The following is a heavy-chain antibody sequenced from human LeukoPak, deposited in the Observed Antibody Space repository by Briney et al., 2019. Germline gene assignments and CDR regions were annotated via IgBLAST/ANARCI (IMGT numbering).Heavy chain of an antibody. D-gene: IGHD6-13*01. CDR3: ARERPAAASAFDI. CDR2: MNEDGSKK. J-gene: IGHJ3*02. V-gene: IGHV3-7*01. Sequence: PGGSLRLSCATSGFTFSNYWMSWVRQAPGKGLEWVANMNEDGSKKYYVDSVKGRFTISRDNAKNSLYLQMNSLRAEDTAVYYCARERPAAASAFDIWGQGTMVTVSS. CDR1: GFTFSNYW.